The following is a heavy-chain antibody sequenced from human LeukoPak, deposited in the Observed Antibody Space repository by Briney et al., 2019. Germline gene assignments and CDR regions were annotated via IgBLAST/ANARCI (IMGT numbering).Heavy chain of an antibody. J-gene: IGHJ3*02. CDR3: ARDPSPFCGGDCYPYAFDI. Sequence: PGGSLRLSCAASGFTFSTYGMNWVRQAPGKGLEWVSSISSSSSYIYYADSVKDRFTISRDNAKNSLYLQMNSLRAEDTAVYYCARDPSPFCGGDCYPYAFDIWGQGTMVTVSS. V-gene: IGHV3-21*01. CDR2: ISSSSSYI. CDR1: GFTFSTYG. D-gene: IGHD2-21*02.